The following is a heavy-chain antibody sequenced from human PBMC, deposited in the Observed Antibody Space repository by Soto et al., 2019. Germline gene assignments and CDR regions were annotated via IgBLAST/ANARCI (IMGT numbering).Heavy chain of an antibody. Sequence: ASVKVSCKASGYTFTSYGISWVRQAPGQGLEWMGWINPSGGSTTYAQKFQGRVTMTRDTSTSTVYMELSSLRSEDTAVYYCARGDIVAIFGMDVWGQGTTVTVS. J-gene: IGHJ6*02. D-gene: IGHD5-12*01. V-gene: IGHV1-46*01. CDR2: INPSGGST. CDR1: GYTFTSYG. CDR3: ARGDIVAIFGMDV.